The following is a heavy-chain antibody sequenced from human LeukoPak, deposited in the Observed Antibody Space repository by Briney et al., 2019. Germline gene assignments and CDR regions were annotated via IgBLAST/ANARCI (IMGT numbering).Heavy chain of an antibody. CDR2: ICSSGST. J-gene: IGHJ5*02. D-gene: IGHD3-10*01. CDR1: GGSISSYC. V-gene: IGHV4-4*07. CDR3: ARDRGSDGSDQLDP. Sequence: SETLSLTCTVSGGSISSYCWIWIRQPAGKGLGWIGRICSSGSTIYNPSLKSRVTMSLDMSNNQFSLKLSSVTAADTAVYYCARDRGSDGSDQLDPWGQGTLVTVSS.